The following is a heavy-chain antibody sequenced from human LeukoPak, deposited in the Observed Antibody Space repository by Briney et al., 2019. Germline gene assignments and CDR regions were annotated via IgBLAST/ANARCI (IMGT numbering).Heavy chain of an antibody. Sequence: SETLSLTCTVSGGSIGSYYWSWIRQPPGKGLEWIGYIYYSGSTNYNPSLKSRVTISVDTSKNQFSLKLSSVTAADTAVYYCARHPYCGGDCYYQQYYFDYWGQGTLVTVSS. J-gene: IGHJ4*02. CDR2: IYYSGST. V-gene: IGHV4-59*08. D-gene: IGHD2-21*02. CDR3: ARHPYCGGDCYYQQYYFDY. CDR1: GGSIGSYY.